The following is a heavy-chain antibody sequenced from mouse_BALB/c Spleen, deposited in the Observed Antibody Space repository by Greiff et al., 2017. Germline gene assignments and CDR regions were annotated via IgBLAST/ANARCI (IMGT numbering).Heavy chain of an antibody. J-gene: IGHJ3*01. Sequence: EVMLVESGGGLVKPGGSLKLSCAASGFTFSDYYMYWVRQTPEKRLEWVATISDGGSYTYYPDSVKGRFTISRDNAKNNLYLQMSSLKSEDTAMYYCARGDPFPYWGQGTLVTVSA. CDR1: GFTFSDYY. V-gene: IGHV5-4*02. CDR3: ARGDPFPY. CDR2: ISDGGSYT.